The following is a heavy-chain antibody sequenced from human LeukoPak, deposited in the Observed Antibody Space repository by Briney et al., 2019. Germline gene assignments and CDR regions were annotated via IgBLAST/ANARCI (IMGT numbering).Heavy chain of an antibody. J-gene: IGHJ5*02. CDR3: ARDPQRIAVAGNWFDP. V-gene: IGHV1-18*01. CDR1: GYTFTSYG. CDR2: ISAYNGNT. Sequence: GGSVKVSCKASGYTFTSYGISWVRQAPGQGLEWMGWISAYNGNTNYAQKLQGRVTMTTDTSTSTAYMELRSLRSDDTAVYYCARDPQRIAVAGNWFDPWGQGTLVTVSS. D-gene: IGHD6-19*01.